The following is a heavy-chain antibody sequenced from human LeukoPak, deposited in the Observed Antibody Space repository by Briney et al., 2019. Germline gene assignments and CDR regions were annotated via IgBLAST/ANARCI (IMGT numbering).Heavy chain of an antibody. CDR1: GFTFINYW. CDR2: IKQDGSEK. D-gene: IGHD7-27*01. V-gene: IGHV3-7*03. CDR3: AKDIELGIDGYFDY. Sequence: GGSLRLSCAASGFTFINYWMNWVRQAPGKGLEWVASIKQDGSEKYYVDSVKGRLTISRDNAKNSLYLQINSVRAEDTAFYYCAKDIELGIDGYFDYWGQGTLVTVPS. J-gene: IGHJ4*02.